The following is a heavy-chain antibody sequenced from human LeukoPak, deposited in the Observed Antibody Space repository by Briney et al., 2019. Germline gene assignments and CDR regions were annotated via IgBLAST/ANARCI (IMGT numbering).Heavy chain of an antibody. D-gene: IGHD4-17*01. CDR1: GLTFSSYA. CDR3: AKDQGYGDLHPFDY. CDR2: ISGSGGST. Sequence: GGSLRLSRAASGLTFSSYAMSWVRQAPGKGLEWVSAISGSGGSTYYADSVKGRFTISRDNSKNTLYLQMNSLRAEDTAVYYCAKDQGYGDLHPFDYWGQGTLVTVSS. V-gene: IGHV3-23*01. J-gene: IGHJ4*02.